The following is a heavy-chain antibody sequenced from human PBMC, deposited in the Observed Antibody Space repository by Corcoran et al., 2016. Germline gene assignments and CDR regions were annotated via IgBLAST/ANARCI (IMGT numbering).Heavy chain of an antibody. D-gene: IGHD2-15*01. CDR3: ASGVVVGAPY. V-gene: IGHV3-33*01. CDR2: IWYDGSNK. J-gene: IGHJ4*02. Sequence: QVQLVESGGGVVQPGRSLRLSCAASGFTFSSYGMHWVRQAPGKGREWVAVIWYDGSNKYYADSVKGRFTISRDNSKNTLYLQMNSLRAEDTAVDYCASGVVVGAPYWGQGTLVTVSA. CDR1: GFTFSSYG.